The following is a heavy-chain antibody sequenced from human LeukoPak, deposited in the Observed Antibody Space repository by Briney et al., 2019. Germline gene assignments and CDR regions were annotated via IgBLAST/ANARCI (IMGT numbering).Heavy chain of an antibody. V-gene: IGHV3-11*05. D-gene: IGHD6-13*01. Sequence: GGSLRLSCAASGFTFSDYYMSWIRQAPGKGLGWVSYISSSSSYTNYADSVKGRFTISRDNAKNSLYLQMNSLRAEDTAVYYCARDCIAAAAPNWFDPWGQGTLVTVSS. J-gene: IGHJ5*02. CDR3: ARDCIAAAAPNWFDP. CDR1: GFTFSDYY. CDR2: ISSSSSYT.